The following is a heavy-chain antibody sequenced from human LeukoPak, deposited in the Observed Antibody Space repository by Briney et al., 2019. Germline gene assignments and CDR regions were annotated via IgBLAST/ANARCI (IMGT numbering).Heavy chain of an antibody. Sequence: PSETLSLTCAVYGGSFSGYYWSWIRQPPGKGLEWIGEINHSGSTNYNPSLKSRVTISVDTSKNQFSLKLSSVTAADTAVYYCARAAQRMCSSTSCYSDAFDIWGQGTMVTVSS. CDR2: INHSGST. CDR3: ARAAQRMCSSTSCYSDAFDI. V-gene: IGHV4-34*01. D-gene: IGHD2-2*01. CDR1: GGSFSGYY. J-gene: IGHJ3*02.